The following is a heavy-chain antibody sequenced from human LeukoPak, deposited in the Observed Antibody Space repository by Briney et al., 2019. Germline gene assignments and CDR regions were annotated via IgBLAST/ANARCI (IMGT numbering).Heavy chain of an antibody. CDR2: MNLDGSEK. V-gene: IGHV3-7*01. CDR1: GFTFSSYW. J-gene: IGHJ4*02. CDR3: ARDDGFSCYSY. Sequence: GVSLRLSCAASGFTFSSYWMTWVRQAPGKGLEWVANMNLDGSEKYYVDSVKGRFIISRDNAKNSLFLQMNSLIAEDTAVYYCARDDGFSCYSYWGQGTLVTVSS. D-gene: IGHD3/OR15-3a*01.